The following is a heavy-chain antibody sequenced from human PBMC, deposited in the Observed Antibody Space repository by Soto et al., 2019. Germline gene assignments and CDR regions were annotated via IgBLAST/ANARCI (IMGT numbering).Heavy chain of an antibody. V-gene: IGHV4-34*01. Sequence: SETLSLTCAVYGGSFSGYYWSWIRQPPGKGLEWIGEINHSGSTNYNPSLKSRVTISVDTSKNQFSLKLSSVTAADTAVYYCARGRNAYYYYGMDVWGQGTTVTVSS. CDR1: GGSFSGYY. CDR2: INHSGST. J-gene: IGHJ6*02. CDR3: ARGRNAYYYYGMDV.